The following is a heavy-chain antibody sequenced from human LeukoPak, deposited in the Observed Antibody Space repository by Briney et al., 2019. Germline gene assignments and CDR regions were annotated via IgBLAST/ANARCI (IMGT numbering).Heavy chain of an antibody. Sequence: GGSLGLSCAASGFNVDDFAMHWVRQTPGKGLEWVAAISWDDDSTYYVDSVKGRFTISRDNSKNSLYLQMNSLRSDDTALYYCARGLGGLDWGQGTLVTVSS. V-gene: IGHV3-43D*04. J-gene: IGHJ4*02. CDR1: GFNVDDFA. CDR3: ARGLGGLD. D-gene: IGHD3-10*01. CDR2: ISWDDDST.